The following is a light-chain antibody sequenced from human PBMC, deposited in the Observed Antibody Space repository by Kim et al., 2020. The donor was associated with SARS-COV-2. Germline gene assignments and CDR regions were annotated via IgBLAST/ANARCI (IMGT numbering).Light chain of an antibody. CDR3: QQSYSTAPT. CDR2: AAS. V-gene: IGKV1-39*01. J-gene: IGKJ1*01. CDR1: QSISSY. Sequence: ASVGDRVTITCRASQSISSYLNWYQQKPGKAPKLLIYAASSLQSGVPSRFSGSGSGTDFTLTISSLQPEDFATYYCQQSYSTAPTFGQGTKVDIK.